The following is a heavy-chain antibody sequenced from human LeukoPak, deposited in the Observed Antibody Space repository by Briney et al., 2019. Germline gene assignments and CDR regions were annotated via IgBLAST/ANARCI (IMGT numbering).Heavy chain of an antibody. CDR1: GFTFSSYA. J-gene: IGHJ4*02. V-gene: IGHV3-23*01. D-gene: IGHD5-18*01. CDR3: AKDLPGGTAMVSSFDF. CDR2: ISGGGGST. Sequence: GGSLRLSCAASGFTFSSYAMSWVRQAPGKGLEWVSAISGGGGSTYFADSVKGRFTISRDNSKNTLYLQMNSLRAEDTAVYYCAKDLPGGTAMVSSFDFWGQGTLVTVSS.